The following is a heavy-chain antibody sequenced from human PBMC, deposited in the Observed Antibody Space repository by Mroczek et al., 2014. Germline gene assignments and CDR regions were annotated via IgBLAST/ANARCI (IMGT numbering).Heavy chain of an antibody. D-gene: IGHD3-3*01. Sequence: VHSGSWGKKPGASVKVSCKASGYTFTSYGISWVRQAPGQGLEWMGWISAYNGNTNYAQKLQGRVTMTTDTSTSTAYMELRSLRSDDTAVYYCARDSFPSDLEWLLSSFWFDPWGQGTLVTVSS. CDR1: GYTFTSYG. J-gene: IGHJ5*02. CDR3: ARDSFPSDLEWLLSSFWFDP. CDR2: ISAYNGNT. V-gene: IGHV1-18*01.